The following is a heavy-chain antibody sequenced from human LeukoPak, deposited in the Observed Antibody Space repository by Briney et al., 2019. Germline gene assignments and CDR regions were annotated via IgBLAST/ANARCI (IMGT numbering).Heavy chain of an antibody. Sequence: ASVKVSCKTPGYTFTSYGVSXXRQAPGQRXEXMGWISTXNYXTNYXQKFRGXXTMTRDTSTSTVYMELRSLRSEDTAIYYCARQVDTTMALPDYWGQGTLVTVSS. J-gene: IGHJ4*02. V-gene: IGHV1-18*01. D-gene: IGHD5-18*01. CDR1: GYTFTSYG. CDR3: ARQVDTTMALPDY. CDR2: ISTXNYXT.